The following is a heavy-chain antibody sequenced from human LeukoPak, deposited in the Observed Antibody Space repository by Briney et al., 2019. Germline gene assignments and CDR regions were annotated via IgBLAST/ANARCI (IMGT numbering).Heavy chain of an antibody. CDR1: GYSISSGYY. CDR3: ARFWSGVDYLDY. Sequence: PSETLSLTCAVSGYSISSGYYWGWIRQPPGKGLEWIGSIYHSGSTYYNPSLKSRVTISVDTSKNQFSLKLSSVTAADTAVYYCARFWSGVDYLDYWGQGTLVTVSS. V-gene: IGHV4-38-2*01. CDR2: IYHSGST. J-gene: IGHJ4*02. D-gene: IGHD2-8*01.